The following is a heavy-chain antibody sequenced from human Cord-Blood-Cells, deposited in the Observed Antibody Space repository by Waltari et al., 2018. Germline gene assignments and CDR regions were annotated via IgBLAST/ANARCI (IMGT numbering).Heavy chain of an antibody. J-gene: IGHJ1*01. CDR1: GYTFTGYY. D-gene: IGHD6-13*01. Sequence: QVQLVQSGAEVKKPGASVKVSCKASGYTFTGYYMHWVRQAPGQGLEWMGWINPNSGGTNYAQKFQGRVTMTRDTSISTAYMELSKLRSDDTAMYYCARDKPILAAAEYVQHWGQGTLVTVSS. CDR2: INPNSGGT. CDR3: ARDKPILAAAEYVQH. V-gene: IGHV1-2*02.